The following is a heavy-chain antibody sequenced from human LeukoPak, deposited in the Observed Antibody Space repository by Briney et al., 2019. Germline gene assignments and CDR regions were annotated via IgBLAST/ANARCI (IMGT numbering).Heavy chain of an antibody. Sequence: SVKVSCKASGGTFSSYAISWGRQAPGQGLEWMGGIIPIFGTANYAQKFQGRVTITTDESTSTAYMELSSLRSEDTAVYYCARGGCSSTSCYFVDYWGQGTLVTVSS. D-gene: IGHD2-2*01. V-gene: IGHV1-69*05. CDR3: ARGGCSSTSCYFVDY. CDR1: GGTFSSYA. CDR2: IIPIFGTA. J-gene: IGHJ4*02.